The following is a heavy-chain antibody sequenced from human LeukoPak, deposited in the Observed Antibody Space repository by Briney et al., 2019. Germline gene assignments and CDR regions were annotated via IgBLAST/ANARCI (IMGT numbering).Heavy chain of an antibody. CDR2: FYYSGST. V-gene: IGHV4-31*03. Sequence: SETLSLTCTVSGGSISSGGYYWSWIRQHPGKGLEWIGYFYYSGSTYYNPSLKSRVTISVDTSKNQFSLKLSSVTAADTAVYYCARVSEVHYFDYWGQGTLVTVSS. CDR1: GGSISSGGYY. CDR3: ARVSEVHYFDY. J-gene: IGHJ4*02.